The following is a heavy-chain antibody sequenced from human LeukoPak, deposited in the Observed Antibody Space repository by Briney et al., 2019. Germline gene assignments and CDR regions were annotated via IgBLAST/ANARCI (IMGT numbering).Heavy chain of an antibody. CDR2: IWYDGSNK. V-gene: IGHV3-33*01. Sequence: GLLRLSCAASRFPFSSYGLHWGRQAPGKGLGGVAVIWYDGSNKYYLDSVKGRFTISRDNSKNTLYLQMNSLRAEDTAVYYCARGGANIGVVPAAINFGYWGQGTLVTVSS. J-gene: IGHJ4*02. CDR1: RFPFSSYG. CDR3: ARGGANIGVVPAAINFGY. D-gene: IGHD2-2*02.